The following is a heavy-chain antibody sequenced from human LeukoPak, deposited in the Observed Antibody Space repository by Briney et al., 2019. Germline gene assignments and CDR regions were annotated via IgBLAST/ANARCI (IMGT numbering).Heavy chain of an antibody. V-gene: IGHV1-46*01. Sequence: ASVKVSCKASGYAFTSYYMHWVRQAPGQGLEWMGIINPSGGSTRYAQRFQGRVTMTRDTSTSTVHMELNSLRSEDTALYYCARYCTNGVCYQDYWGQGTLVTVSS. CDR1: GYAFTSYY. CDR2: INPSGGST. J-gene: IGHJ4*02. CDR3: ARYCTNGVCYQDY. D-gene: IGHD2-8*01.